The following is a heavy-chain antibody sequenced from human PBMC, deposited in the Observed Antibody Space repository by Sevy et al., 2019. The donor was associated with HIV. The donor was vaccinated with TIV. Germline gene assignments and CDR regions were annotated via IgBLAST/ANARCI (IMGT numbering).Heavy chain of an antibody. V-gene: IGHV3-21*01. Sequence: GGSLRLSCAASGFTFSTYTMNWVRQAPGKGLEWVSSISGSSNYMYYANSVKGRFTISRDNAENSVSLQMNSLRAGDTAVYYCAREWCIGASCYIIDYWGQGTLVTVSS. J-gene: IGHJ4*02. CDR1: GFTFSTYT. CDR2: ISGSSNYM. CDR3: AREWCIGASCYIIDY. D-gene: IGHD2-2*02.